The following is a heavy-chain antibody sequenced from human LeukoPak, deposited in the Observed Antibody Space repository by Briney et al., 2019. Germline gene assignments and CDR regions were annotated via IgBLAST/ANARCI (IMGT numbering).Heavy chain of an antibody. CDR2: IWYDGSNK. V-gene: IGHV3-33*06. CDR1: GFTFSSYG. D-gene: IGHD3-16*01. J-gene: IGHJ4*02. CDR3: AKAPRGLRLGEL. Sequence: GRSLRLSCAASGFTFSSYGMHWVRQAPGKGLEWVAVIWYDGSNKYYADSVKGRFTISRDNSKDTLYLQMNNLRTEDTAVYYCAKAPRGLRLGELWGQGTLVTVSS.